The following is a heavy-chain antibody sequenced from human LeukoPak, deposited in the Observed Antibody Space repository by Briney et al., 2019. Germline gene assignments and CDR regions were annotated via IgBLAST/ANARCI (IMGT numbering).Heavy chain of an antibody. CDR3: ARGGVDYYGSGTYYLMYYFDY. V-gene: IGHV3-23*01. Sequence: GGSLRLSCAASGFTFNTYGMSWVRQAPGKGLEWVSGISGSGGATYYADSVKGRFTISRDDPHNTLYLQMNSLRAEDTAIYFCARGGVDYYGSGTYYLMYYFDYWGQGALVTVSS. CDR1: GFTFNTYG. J-gene: IGHJ4*02. CDR2: ISGSGGAT. D-gene: IGHD3-10*01.